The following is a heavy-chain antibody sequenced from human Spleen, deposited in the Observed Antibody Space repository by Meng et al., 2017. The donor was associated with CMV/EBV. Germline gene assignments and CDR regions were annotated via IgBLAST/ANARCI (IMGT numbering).Heavy chain of an antibody. CDR3: ARLVGGIANY. CDR2: IYYSGST. J-gene: IGHJ4*02. V-gene: IGHV4-39*01. CDR1: GVSISSNSSY. Sequence: CSVSGVSISSNSSYWGWIRQPPGKGLEWIGSIYYSGSTYSNPSLKSRVTISADTSKNQFSLKLRSVTAADTAVYYCARLVGGIANYWGQGTLVTVSS. D-gene: IGHD1-26*01.